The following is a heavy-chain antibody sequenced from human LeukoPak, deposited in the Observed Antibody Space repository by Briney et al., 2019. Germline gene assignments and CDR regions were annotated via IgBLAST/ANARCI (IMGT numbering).Heavy chain of an antibody. D-gene: IGHD6-19*01. V-gene: IGHV3-30*18. CDR3: AKWSSKAVAGTLAYFDY. CDR1: GFTFSSYG. CDR2: ISYDGSNK. J-gene: IGHJ4*02. Sequence: PGGSLRLSCAASGFTFSSYGMHWVRQAPGKGLEWVAVISYDGSNKYYADSVKGRFTISRDNSKNTLYLQMNSLRAEDTAVYYCAKWSSKAVAGTLAYFDYWGQGTLVTVSS.